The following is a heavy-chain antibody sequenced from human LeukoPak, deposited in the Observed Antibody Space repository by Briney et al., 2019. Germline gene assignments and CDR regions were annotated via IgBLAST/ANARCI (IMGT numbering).Heavy chain of an antibody. V-gene: IGHV3-21*01. CDR2: ISSSSTYI. D-gene: IGHD1-26*01. CDR1: GFTFSGYS. Sequence: GGSLRLSCVGSGFTFSGYSMNWVRQAPGKGLESVSSISSSSTYIYYGDSVKGRFTISRDNAKNSVYLQMNSLRAEDTAVYYCASEKNSGSSWYFDLWGRGTLVTVSS. CDR3: ASEKNSGSSWYFDL. J-gene: IGHJ2*01.